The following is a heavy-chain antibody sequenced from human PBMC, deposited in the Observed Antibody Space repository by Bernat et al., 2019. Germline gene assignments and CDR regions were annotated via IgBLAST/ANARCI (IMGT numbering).Heavy chain of an antibody. CDR1: GYTFTNYG. V-gene: IGHV1-18*01. CDR3: ARKGLRGRHYCYFGMDV. J-gene: IGHJ6*02. CDR2: ISAYNGNT. D-gene: IGHD2-8*01. Sequence: QVQLVQSGVEVKKPGASVKVSCKASGYTFTNYGISWVRQAPGQGLEWMGWISAYNGNTNYAQKVQGRVTMTTDTSTSTAYMELRSLRSDDTAVYYCARKGLRGRHYCYFGMDVWGQGTTVTVSS.